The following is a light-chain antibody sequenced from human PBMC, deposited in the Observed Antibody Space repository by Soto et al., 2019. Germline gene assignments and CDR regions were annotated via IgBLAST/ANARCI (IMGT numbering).Light chain of an antibody. CDR1: QDITIY. CDR2: DAS. Sequence: DIQMTQSPSSLSASVGDRVTITCQASQDITIYLNWYQQKPGKGPRLLISDASTLATVVTSRFSGSGSGRDFSFTITSLRPEDVATYYCLQFDDLPLTFGGGTTLEIK. J-gene: IGKJ4*01. V-gene: IGKV1-33*01. CDR3: LQFDDLPLT.